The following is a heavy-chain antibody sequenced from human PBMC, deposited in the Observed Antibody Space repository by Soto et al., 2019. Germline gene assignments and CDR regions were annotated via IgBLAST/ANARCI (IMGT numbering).Heavy chain of an antibody. CDR3: ARVGPWVPYYYDSSPYTFENWFDP. D-gene: IGHD3-22*01. Sequence: PSETLSLTCTVSGGSISSGGYSWSWIRQPPGKGLEWIGYIYHSGSTYYNPSLKSRVTLSIDMTNNHVSLILNCVTAADTAVYYCARVGPWVPYYYDSSPYTFENWFDPWGQGTLVTVSS. V-gene: IGHV4-30-2*01. J-gene: IGHJ5*02. CDR2: IYHSGST. CDR1: GGSISSGGYS.